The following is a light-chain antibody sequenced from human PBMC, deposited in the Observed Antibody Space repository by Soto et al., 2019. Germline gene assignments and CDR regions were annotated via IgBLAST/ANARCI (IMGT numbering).Light chain of an antibody. J-gene: IGKJ4*01. CDR1: QSISAW. CDR2: KAS. Sequence: DIQMTQSPSTLSASVGDRVIITCRASQSISAWLAWYQQKPGKAPKLLIYKASSLESGVPSRFSGSGSGTEFTLTISGLQPDDFGTYYCQQYNSNPLTFGGGTKVEIK. V-gene: IGKV1-5*03. CDR3: QQYNSNPLT.